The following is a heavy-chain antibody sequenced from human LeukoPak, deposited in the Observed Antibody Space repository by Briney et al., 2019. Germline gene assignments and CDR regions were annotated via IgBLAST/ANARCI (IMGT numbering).Heavy chain of an antibody. CDR2: IYYSGST. CDR3: ARSYGSGSRRKNYYYYYYGMDV. CDR1: GGSISSYY. D-gene: IGHD3-10*01. Sequence: SETLSLTCTVSGGSISSYYWSWIRQPPGRGLEWIGYIYYSGSTNYNPSLKSRVTISVDRSKNQFSLKLSSVTAADTAVYYCARSYGSGSRRKNYYYYYYGMDVWGQGTTVTVSS. V-gene: IGHV4-59*12. J-gene: IGHJ6*02.